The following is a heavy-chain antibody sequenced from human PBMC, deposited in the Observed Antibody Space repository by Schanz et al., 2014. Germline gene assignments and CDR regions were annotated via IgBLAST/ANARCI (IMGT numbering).Heavy chain of an antibody. J-gene: IGHJ3*02. D-gene: IGHD5-12*01. CDR1: GYTFTDYY. Sequence: QVQLVQSGAEVKKLGASVKVSCKASGYTFTDYYMHWVRQAPGQGLEWMGRINPNSGGTNYAQKLQGRVTMTRDTSISTAYMEMSRLISDDTAVYYWAREMLDIVATMDDDAFDIWGQGTMVTVSS. CDR3: AREMLDIVATMDDDAFDI. V-gene: IGHV1-2*06. CDR2: INPNSGGT.